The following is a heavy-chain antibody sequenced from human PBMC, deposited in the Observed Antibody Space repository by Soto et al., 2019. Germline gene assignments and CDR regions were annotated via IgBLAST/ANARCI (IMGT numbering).Heavy chain of an antibody. CDR1: GFTFSNYA. D-gene: IGHD3-10*01. Sequence: EVQLLQSGGGLVQPGGSLRLSCAASGFTFSNYAISWLRQPPGKGLEWVSAISGSGARTYYTDSVKGRFTISRDNSKNTLYLQMNSVRAEDSAVYYSVGAGSRHSYPDSWGQGTLVTVSS. V-gene: IGHV3-23*01. CDR2: ISGSGART. CDR3: VGAGSRHSYPDS. J-gene: IGHJ4*02.